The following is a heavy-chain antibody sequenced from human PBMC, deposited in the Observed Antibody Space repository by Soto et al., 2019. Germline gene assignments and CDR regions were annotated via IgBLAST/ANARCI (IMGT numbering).Heavy chain of an antibody. CDR2: INAGNGNT. D-gene: IGHD4-17*01. V-gene: IGHV1-3*01. Sequence: QVQLVQSGAEVKKPGASVKVSCKASGYTFTSYAMHWVRQAPGQRLEWMGWINAGNGNTKYSQKFPGRVTITRDTSASTAYMELSSLRSEDTAVYYCARDYGDYRSFHFDYWGQGTLVTVSS. J-gene: IGHJ4*02. CDR1: GYTFTSYA. CDR3: ARDYGDYRSFHFDY.